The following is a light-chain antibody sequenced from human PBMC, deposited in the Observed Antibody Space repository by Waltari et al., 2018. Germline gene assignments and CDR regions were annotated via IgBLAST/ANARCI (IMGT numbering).Light chain of an antibody. CDR1: QSISNW. V-gene: IGKV1-5*03. Sequence: DIQMTQSPSSLSASVGDRVTITCRASQSISNWLAWYQQKPGKAPILLIYKASILKSGVRSRFSGNGSGTQFTLTISSLQPGDFATYYCQQYNTYSSFGQGTKLEIK. J-gene: IGKJ2*01. CDR2: KAS. CDR3: QQYNTYSS.